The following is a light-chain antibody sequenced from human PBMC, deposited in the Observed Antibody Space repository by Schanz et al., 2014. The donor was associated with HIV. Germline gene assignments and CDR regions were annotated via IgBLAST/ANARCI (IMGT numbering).Light chain of an antibody. CDR3: SSYAATSNVL. J-gene: IGLJ3*02. CDR1: SSDIGGYNV. Sequence: QSVLTQPASVSGAPGQSITLSCTGTSSDIGGYNVVSWYQQHPDKAPKLIIYDVTTRPSGISSRFSGSKSGNTAYLTISGLLAEDEADYYCSSYAATSNVLFGGGTKLTVL. V-gene: IGLV2-14*03. CDR2: DVT.